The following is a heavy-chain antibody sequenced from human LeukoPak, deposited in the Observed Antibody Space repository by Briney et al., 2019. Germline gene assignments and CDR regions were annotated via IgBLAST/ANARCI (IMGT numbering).Heavy chain of an antibody. CDR2: TYYRSKWYN. CDR3: ANVERESYAFQH. V-gene: IGHV6-1*01. CDR1: GDSVSSNSAA. D-gene: IGHD1-26*01. J-gene: IGHJ1*01. Sequence: SETLSLTCAISGDSVSSNSAAWNWIRQSPSRGLEWLGRTYYRSKWYNDYAVSVKSRITINPDTSKDQFSLQLNSVTPEDTAVYYCANVERESYAFQHWGQGTLVTVSS.